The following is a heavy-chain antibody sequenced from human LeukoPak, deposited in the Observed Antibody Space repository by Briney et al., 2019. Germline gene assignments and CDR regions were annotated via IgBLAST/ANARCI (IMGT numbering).Heavy chain of an antibody. J-gene: IGHJ6*02. V-gene: IGHV3-23*01. CDR3: ATGGIVGATYYYYYGMDV. CDR2: ISGSGGST. Sequence: GGSLRLSCAASGFTFSSYAMSWVRQAPGKGLEWVSAISGSGGSTYYADSVKGRFTISRDNSKNTLYLQMNSLRAEDTAVYYCATGGIVGATYYYYYGMDVWGQGTTVTVSS. CDR1: GFTFSSYA. D-gene: IGHD1-26*01.